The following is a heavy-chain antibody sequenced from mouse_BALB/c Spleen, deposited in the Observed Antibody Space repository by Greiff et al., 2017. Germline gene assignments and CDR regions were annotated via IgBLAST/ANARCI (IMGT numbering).Heavy chain of an antibody. J-gene: IGHJ4*01. CDR1: GFTFSSYT. CDR2: ISSGGSYT. Sequence: EVMLVESGGGLVKPGGSLKLSCAASGFTFSSYTMSWVRQTPEKRLEWVATISSGGSYTYYPDSVKGRFTISRDNAKNTLYLQMSSLKSEDTAMYYCTRGGSTMIHYYAMDYWGQGTSVTVSS. D-gene: IGHD2-4*01. V-gene: IGHV5-6-4*01. CDR3: TRGGSTMIHYYAMDY.